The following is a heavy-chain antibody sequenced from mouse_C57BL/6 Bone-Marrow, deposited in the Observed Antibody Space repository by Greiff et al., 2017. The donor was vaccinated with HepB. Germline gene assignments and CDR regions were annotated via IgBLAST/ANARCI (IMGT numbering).Heavy chain of an antibody. CDR3: ATATGNFDY. CDR2: INPNNGGT. J-gene: IGHJ2*01. Sequence: EVQLQQSGPELVKPGASVKISCKASGYTFTDYYMNWVKQSHGKSLEWIGDINPNNGGTSYNQKFKGKATLTVDKSSSTAYMELRSLTSEDSAVYYCATATGNFDYWGQGTTLTVSS. V-gene: IGHV1-26*01. D-gene: IGHD4-1*02. CDR1: GYTFTDYY.